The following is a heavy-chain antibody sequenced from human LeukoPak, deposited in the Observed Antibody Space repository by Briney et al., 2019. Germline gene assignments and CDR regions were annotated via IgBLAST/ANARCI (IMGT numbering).Heavy chain of an antibody. V-gene: IGHV3-20*04. CDR2: INWNGGST. Sequence: GGSLRLSCAASGFTFDDYGMSWVRQVPGKGLEWVSGINWNGGSTGNADSVKGRFTISRDNAKNSLYLQMNSLRGEDTAVYYCARLWFGESNWFDPWGQGTLVTVSS. D-gene: IGHD3-10*01. CDR1: GFTFDDYG. CDR3: ARLWFGESNWFDP. J-gene: IGHJ5*02.